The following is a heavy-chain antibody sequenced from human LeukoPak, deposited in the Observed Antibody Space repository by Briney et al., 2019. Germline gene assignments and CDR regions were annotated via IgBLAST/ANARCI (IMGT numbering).Heavy chain of an antibody. Sequence: SETLSLTCTVSGDSINIYYWSWVRQPPGKGLEWIGYTSNAGNTNYNPSLKSRVTMSVDTSKNQFSLKLSSVTAADTAVYYCARGPLGDGYTYFDYWSQGTLVTVSS. V-gene: IGHV4-59*01. J-gene: IGHJ4*02. D-gene: IGHD3-16*01. CDR2: TSNAGNT. CDR1: GDSINIYY. CDR3: ARGPLGDGYTYFDY.